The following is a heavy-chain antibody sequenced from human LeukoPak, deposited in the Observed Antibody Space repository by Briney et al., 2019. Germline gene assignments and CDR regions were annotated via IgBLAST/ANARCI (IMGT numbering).Heavy chain of an antibody. Sequence: SVKVSCKASGGTFSSYAISWVRQAPGQGLEGMGGIISNFCTANYAQMFQGRVTITTDESTNTAYMELSRLRSEDTGVYYCAREKYDSSGYYSLCFAYWGQRTLVTASS. CDR2: IISNFCTA. V-gene: IGHV1-69*05. CDR3: AREKYDSSGYYSLCFAY. J-gene: IGHJ4*02. D-gene: IGHD3-22*01. CDR1: GGTFSSYA.